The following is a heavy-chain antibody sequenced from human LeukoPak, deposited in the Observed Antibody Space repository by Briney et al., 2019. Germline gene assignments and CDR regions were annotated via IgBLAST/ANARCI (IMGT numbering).Heavy chain of an antibody. CDR1: GGSISSYY. CDR2: IYYSGST. J-gene: IGHJ3*02. CDR3: AREGSSAPSDGFDI. Sequence: SETLSLTCTVSGGSISSYYWSWIRQPPGKGLEWIGYIYYSGSTNYNPSLKSRVTISVDTSKNQFSLKLSSATAADTAVYYCAREGSSAPSDGFDIWGQGTMVTVSS. V-gene: IGHV4-59*01.